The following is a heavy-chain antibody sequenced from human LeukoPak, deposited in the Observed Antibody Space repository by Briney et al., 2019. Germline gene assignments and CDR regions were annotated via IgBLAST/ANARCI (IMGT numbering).Heavy chain of an antibody. D-gene: IGHD3-16*01. V-gene: IGHV4-34*01. Sequence: SETLSLTCAVYGGSFSGYYWSWIRQPPGKGLEWIGEINHSGSTNYNPSLKSRVTISVDTSKNQFSLKLSSVTAADTAVYYCARGVITFGVTIWFDPWGQGTLVTVSS. CDR1: GGSFSGYY. CDR3: ARGVITFGVTIWFDP. J-gene: IGHJ5*02. CDR2: INHSGST.